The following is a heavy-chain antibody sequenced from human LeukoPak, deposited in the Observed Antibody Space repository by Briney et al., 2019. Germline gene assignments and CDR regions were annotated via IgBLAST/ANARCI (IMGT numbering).Heavy chain of an antibody. V-gene: IGHV1-24*01. D-gene: IGHD3-10*01. Sequence: ASVKVSCKVSGYTLTELSMHWVRQAPGKGLEWMGGFDPEDGETIYAQKFQGRVTMTEDTSTDTAYMKLSSLRSEDTAVYYCATGPRGSGSYSHFDYWGQGTLVTVSS. J-gene: IGHJ4*02. CDR2: FDPEDGET. CDR1: GYTLTELS. CDR3: ATGPRGSGSYSHFDY.